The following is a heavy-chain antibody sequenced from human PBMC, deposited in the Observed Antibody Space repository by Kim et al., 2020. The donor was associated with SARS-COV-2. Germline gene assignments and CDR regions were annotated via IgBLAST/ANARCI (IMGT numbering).Heavy chain of an antibody. CDR3: ARECHVLLWSGIDP. J-gene: IGHJ5*02. V-gene: IGHV1-46*01. Sequence: AQKFQGRVTMTRETSTSTVYMELSSLRSEDTAVYYCARECHVLLWSGIDPWGQGTLVTVSS. D-gene: IGHD3-10*02.